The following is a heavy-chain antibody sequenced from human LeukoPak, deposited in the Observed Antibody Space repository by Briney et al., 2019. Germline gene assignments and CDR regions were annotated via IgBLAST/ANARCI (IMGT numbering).Heavy chain of an antibody. Sequence: SQTLSLTCAISGDSVSSNSDAWNWIRQSPSGGLEWLGRTYYRSKWYNDYAVSVKSRITINPDTSKNQCSLQLNSVTPEDTAVYYCALAHSTIVGAFDYWDQGTLVTVSS. J-gene: IGHJ4*02. D-gene: IGHD1-26*01. V-gene: IGHV6-1*01. CDR2: TYYRSKWYN. CDR1: GDSVSSNSDA. CDR3: ALAHSTIVGAFDY.